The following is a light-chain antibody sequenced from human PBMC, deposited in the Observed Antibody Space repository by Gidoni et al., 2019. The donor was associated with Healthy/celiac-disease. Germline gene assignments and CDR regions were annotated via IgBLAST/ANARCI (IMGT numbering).Light chain of an antibody. CDR2: AAS. V-gene: IGKV1-39*01. CDR1: QSIISY. Sequence: DIQMTQAPSSLSASVGDRVTITCRASQSIISYLNWYQQKPGKAPKLLIYAASSLQSGVPSRFSGSGSGTDFTLTISSLQPEDFATYYCQQSYSTLGWTFGQGTKVEIK. CDR3: QQSYSTLGWT. J-gene: IGKJ1*01.